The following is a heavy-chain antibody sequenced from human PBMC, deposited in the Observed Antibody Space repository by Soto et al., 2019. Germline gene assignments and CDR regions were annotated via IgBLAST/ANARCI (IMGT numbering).Heavy chain of an antibody. D-gene: IGHD2-8*02. V-gene: IGHV1-3*01. Sequence: QVQLVQSGAEVRKPGASVNISCRASGFSFSDNLINWVRQAPGQSLERMGWINPDKGNTKYSQTFQGRGTVSRHSAASIAYVEVSDLTSAAAAVYSCASAILSVGPRANDAFQVWGQGTMVTVSS. CDR3: ASAILSVGPRANDAFQV. J-gene: IGHJ3*01. CDR1: GFSFSDNL. CDR2: INPDKGNT.